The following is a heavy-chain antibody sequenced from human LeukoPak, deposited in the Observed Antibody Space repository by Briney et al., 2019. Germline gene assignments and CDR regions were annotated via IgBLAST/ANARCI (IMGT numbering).Heavy chain of an antibody. J-gene: IGHJ4*02. CDR1: GGTFSSYA. CDR2: IIPIFGTA. D-gene: IGHD3-3*01. V-gene: IGHV1-69*13. Sequence: SVKVSCKASGGTFSSYAISWVRQAPGQGLEWMGGIIPIFGTANYAQKFQGRVTITADESTSTAYMELSSLRSEDTAVYYCATRTTIFGVVIMFDYFDYWGQGTLVTVSS. CDR3: ATRTTIFGVVIMFDYFDY.